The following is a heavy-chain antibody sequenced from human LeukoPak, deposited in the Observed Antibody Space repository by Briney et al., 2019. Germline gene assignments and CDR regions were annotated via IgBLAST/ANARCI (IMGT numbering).Heavy chain of an antibody. D-gene: IGHD6-19*01. Sequence: PGGSLRLSCAASGFTFSSYSMNWVRQAPGKGLEWVSSISSSSSYIYYADSVKGRFTISRDNAKNSLYLQMNSLRAEDTAVYYCARDPFSASKQWLAHHWYFDLWGRGTLVTVSS. CDR2: ISSSSSYI. CDR3: ARDPFSASKQWLAHHWYFDL. V-gene: IGHV3-21*01. J-gene: IGHJ2*01. CDR1: GFTFSSYS.